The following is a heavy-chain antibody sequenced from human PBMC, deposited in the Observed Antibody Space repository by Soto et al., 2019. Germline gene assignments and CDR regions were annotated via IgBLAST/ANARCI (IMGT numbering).Heavy chain of an antibody. CDR3: ARVPDY. Sequence: PSETLSLTCTVSGGSMSPYYWSWIRQPPGEGLEWIAYVYYSGCTHYNPSLKSRVTISIDRSKNQFSLKLSSVTAADTAVYYCARVPDYWGQGTLVTVSS. V-gene: IGHV4-59*01. J-gene: IGHJ4*02. CDR2: VYYSGCT. CDR1: GGSMSPYY. D-gene: IGHD2-2*01.